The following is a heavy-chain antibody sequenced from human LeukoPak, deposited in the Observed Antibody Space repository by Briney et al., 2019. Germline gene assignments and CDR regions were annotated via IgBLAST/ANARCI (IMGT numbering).Heavy chain of an antibody. CDR3: APRSFNDYSTYYFDY. CDR1: GYTFTGYY. V-gene: IGHV1-2*02. CDR2: VNPNSGGT. Sequence: ASVKVSCKASGYTFTGYYMHWVRQAPGQGLEWMGWVNPNSGGTNYAQKFQGRVTMTRDTSISTAYMELSRLRSDDTAVYYCAPRSFNDYSTYYFDYWGQGTLVTVSS. J-gene: IGHJ4*02. D-gene: IGHD4-4*01.